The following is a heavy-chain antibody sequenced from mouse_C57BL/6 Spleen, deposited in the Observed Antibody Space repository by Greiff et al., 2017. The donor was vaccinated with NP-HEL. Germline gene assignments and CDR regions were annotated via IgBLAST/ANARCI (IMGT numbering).Heavy chain of an antibody. V-gene: IGHV1-52*01. CDR2: IDPSDSET. Sequence: VKLVESGAELVRPGSSVKLSCKASGYTFTSYWMHWVKQRPIQGLEWIGNIDPSDSETHYNQKFKDKATLTVDKSSSTAYMQLSSLTSEYSAVYYCARSYYGSSSWYFDVWGTGTTVTVSS. CDR1: GYTFTSYW. J-gene: IGHJ1*03. D-gene: IGHD1-1*01. CDR3: ARSYYGSSSWYFDV.